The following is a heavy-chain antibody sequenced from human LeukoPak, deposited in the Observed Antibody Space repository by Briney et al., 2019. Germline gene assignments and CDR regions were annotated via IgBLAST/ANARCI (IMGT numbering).Heavy chain of an antibody. CDR3: ARGRKYYDFWSGSNDY. V-gene: IGHV1-8*01. CDR1: GYTFTSYD. D-gene: IGHD3-3*01. Sequence: ASVKVSCKASGYTFTSYDINWVRQATGQGLEWMGWMNPNSGNTGYAQKFQGRVTMTRNTSISTAYMELSSLRSEDTVVYYCARGRKYYDFWSGSNDYWGQGTLVTVSS. J-gene: IGHJ4*02. CDR2: MNPNSGNT.